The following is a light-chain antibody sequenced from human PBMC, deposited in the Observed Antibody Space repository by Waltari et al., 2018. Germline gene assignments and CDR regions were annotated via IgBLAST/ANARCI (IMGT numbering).Light chain of an antibody. CDR2: AAS. V-gene: IGKV1-17*01. Sequence: DIQMTQSPSSLSASAGNRVTITCRASQGISTYLNWYKQKPGKAPKRLIYAASSLESGVPSRFSGSGSGTDFTLTISSLQPEDFATYYCLQYNSNPRTFGQGTKVEIK. J-gene: IGKJ1*01. CDR1: QGISTY. CDR3: LQYNSNPRT.